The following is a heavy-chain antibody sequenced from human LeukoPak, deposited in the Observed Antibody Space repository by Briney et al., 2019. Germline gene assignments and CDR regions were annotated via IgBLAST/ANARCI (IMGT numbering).Heavy chain of an antibody. Sequence: SETLSLTCTVSGGSISSGGYYWSWIRQHPGKGLEWIGYIYYSGSTNYNPSLKSRVTISVDSSKNQFSLKLSSVTAADTAVYYYARGMGSDYWGQGTLVTVSS. V-gene: IGHV4-61*08. D-gene: IGHD5-24*01. CDR1: GGSISSGGYY. CDR2: IYYSGST. J-gene: IGHJ4*02. CDR3: ARGMGSDY.